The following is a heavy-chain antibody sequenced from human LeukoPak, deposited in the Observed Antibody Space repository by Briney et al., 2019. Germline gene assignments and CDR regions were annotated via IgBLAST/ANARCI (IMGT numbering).Heavy chain of an antibody. D-gene: IGHD2-8*01. CDR2: INTNTGNP. J-gene: IGHJ4*02. CDR3: ARDACTNGVCLFDY. CDR1: GYTFTSYA. V-gene: IGHV7-4-1*02. Sequence: ASVKVSCTASGYTFTSYAMNWVRQAPGQGLEWMGWINTNTGNPTYAQGFTGRFVFSLDTSVSTAYLQISSLKAEDTAVYYCARDACTNGVCLFDYWGQGTLVTVSS.